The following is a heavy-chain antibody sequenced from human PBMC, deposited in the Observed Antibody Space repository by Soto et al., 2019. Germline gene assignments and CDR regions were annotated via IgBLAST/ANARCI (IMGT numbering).Heavy chain of an antibody. CDR2: IIPIFGTT. J-gene: IGHJ6*02. CDR3: ARDYPGYWTGGSCNYYHGMDV. D-gene: IGHD2-15*01. CDR1: GGTFSSYA. Sequence: QVQLVQSGAEVKKPGSSVKVSCKASGGTFSSYAISWVRQAPGQGLESMGGIIPIFGTTNYAQKFQGRVTRPADESTSTASMELSSLRSEDKAVYYGARDYPGYWTGGSCNYYHGMDVWGQGTKVTVSS. V-gene: IGHV1-69*01.